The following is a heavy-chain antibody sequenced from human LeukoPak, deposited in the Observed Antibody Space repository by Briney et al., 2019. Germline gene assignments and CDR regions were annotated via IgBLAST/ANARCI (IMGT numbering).Heavy chain of an antibody. J-gene: IGHJ3*01. CDR2: IICNNDRT. Sequence: RGSLRLSYAASGFTFSNYGMSWVRQAPGKGLEWVSRIICNNDRTYYADSVTGLFTISRDNWKNKLYLQMQRLRAEETAIYYCAKGPRYNWEDDAVDLGDEGTRVIVSS. CDR1: GFTFSNYG. D-gene: IGHD1-20*01. V-gene: IGHV3-23*01. CDR3: AKGPRYNWEDDAVDL.